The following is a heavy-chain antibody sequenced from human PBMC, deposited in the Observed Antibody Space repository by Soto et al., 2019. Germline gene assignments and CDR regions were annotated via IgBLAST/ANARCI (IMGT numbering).Heavy chain of an antibody. CDR1: GFTFTSSA. CDR3: AALGWLRFPGFDY. Sequence: ASVKVSCKASGFTFTSSAVQWVRQVRGQRLEWIGWIVVGSGNTNYAQKFQERVTITRDMSTSTAYMELSSLRSEDTAVYYCAALGWLRFPGFDYWGQGTLVTVSS. D-gene: IGHD5-12*01. V-gene: IGHV1-58*01. CDR2: IVVGSGNT. J-gene: IGHJ4*02.